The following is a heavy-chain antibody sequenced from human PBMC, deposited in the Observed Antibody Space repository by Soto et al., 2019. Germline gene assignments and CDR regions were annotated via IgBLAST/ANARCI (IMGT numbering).Heavy chain of an antibody. V-gene: IGHV4-38-2*02. CDR3: ARARKVAAGTIVDY. CDR2: IYHSGHT. J-gene: IGHJ4*02. CDR1: GYYIIGGYD. Sequence: PFETKSDTCSVAGYYIIGGYDCRRFKQPPGKGLEWIGSIYHSGHTYYNPSLRSRFTISIDTSKSHFSLKVSSVSAADTAVYFCARARKVAAGTIVDYWGQGTLVTV. D-gene: IGHD6-13*01.